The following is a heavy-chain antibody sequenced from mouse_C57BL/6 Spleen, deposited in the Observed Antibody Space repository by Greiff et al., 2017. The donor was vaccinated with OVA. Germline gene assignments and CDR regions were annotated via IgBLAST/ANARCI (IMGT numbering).Heavy chain of an antibody. J-gene: IGHJ4*01. CDR1: GYTFTSYG. Sequence: QVQLKQSGAELARPGASVKLSCKASGYTFTSYGISWVKQRTGQGLEWIGEIYPRSGNTYYNEKFKGKATLTADKSSSTAYMELRSLTSADSAVYFCARSHYGSSHYYAMDYWGQGTSVTVTS. CDR2: IYPRSGNT. V-gene: IGHV1-81*01. CDR3: ARSHYGSSHYYAMDY. D-gene: IGHD1-1*01.